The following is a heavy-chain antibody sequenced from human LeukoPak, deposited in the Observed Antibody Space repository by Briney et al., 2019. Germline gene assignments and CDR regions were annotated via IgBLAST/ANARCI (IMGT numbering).Heavy chain of an antibody. CDR3: AREYYGVIFSHYLDV. CDR2: ISISSSNI. V-gene: IGHV3-11*06. Sequence: PGGSLRLSCAASGFRVSGYDLNWIRQAPGKGLEWIACISISSSNIHYADSVRGRFTISRDNANNSLYLQLSSLRVEDTAVYYCAREYYGVIFSHYLDVWGKGTTVTVSS. J-gene: IGHJ6*04. CDR1: GFRVSGYD. D-gene: IGHD3-9*01.